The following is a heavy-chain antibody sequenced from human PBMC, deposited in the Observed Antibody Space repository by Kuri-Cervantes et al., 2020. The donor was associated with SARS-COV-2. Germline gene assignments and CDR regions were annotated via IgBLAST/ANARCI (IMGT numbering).Heavy chain of an antibody. D-gene: IGHD3-9*01. CDR2: IGTAGDT. J-gene: IGHJ6*02. CDR3: AKEGRYFDWLLLSGMDV. V-gene: IGHV3-13*01. CDR1: GFTFSSYD. Sequence: GESLKISCAASGFTFSSYDMHWVRQATGKGLEWVSAIGTAGDTYYPGSVKGRFTISRDNAKNTLYLQMNSLRAEDTAVYYCAKEGRYFDWLLLSGMDVWGQGTTVTVSS.